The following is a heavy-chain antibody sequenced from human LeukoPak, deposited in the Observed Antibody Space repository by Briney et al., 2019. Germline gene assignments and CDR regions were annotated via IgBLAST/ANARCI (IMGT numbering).Heavy chain of an antibody. D-gene: IGHD2-15*01. CDR3: ARGQGVAAPAFDY. CDR2: SFYSGSS. J-gene: IGHJ4*02. V-gene: IGHV4-59*01. CDR1: GGSISNXY. Sequence: SETLSLTCSVSGGSISNXYWNWIRQPPGKGLEWIGYSFYSGSSNYNPSLKSRVTISVDTSKNQFSLKLSSVTAVDTAVYYCARGQGVAAPAFDYWGQGTLVTVSS.